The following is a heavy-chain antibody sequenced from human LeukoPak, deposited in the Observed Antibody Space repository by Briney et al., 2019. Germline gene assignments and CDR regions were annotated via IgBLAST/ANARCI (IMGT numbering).Heavy chain of an antibody. D-gene: IGHD3-9*01. V-gene: IGHV3-49*01. Sequence: PPGRSLRLSCTASGFTFGDYAMSWFRQAPGKGLEWVGFIRSKAYGGTTEYAASVKGRFTISRDGSKSIAYLQMNSLKTEDTAVYYCAKVMDGGHYYDILTGYYPGPNYYFDYWGQGTLVTVSS. CDR3: AKVMDGGHYYDILTGYYPGPNYYFDY. CDR1: GFTFGDYA. J-gene: IGHJ4*02. CDR2: IRSKAYGGTT.